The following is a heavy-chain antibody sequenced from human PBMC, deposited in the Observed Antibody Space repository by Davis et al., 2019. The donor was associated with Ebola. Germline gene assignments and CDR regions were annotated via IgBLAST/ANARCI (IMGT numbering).Heavy chain of an antibody. CDR2: ISSSGSTI. CDR3: ARVTRPYYYYGMDV. CDR1: GFTFSDYY. J-gene: IGHJ6*02. Sequence: GESLKISCAASGFTFSDYYMSWIRQAPGKGLEWVSYISSSGSTIYYADSVKGRFTISRDNAKNSLYLQMNSLRAEDTAVYYCARVTRPYYYYGMDVWGQGTTVTVSS. V-gene: IGHV3-11*01.